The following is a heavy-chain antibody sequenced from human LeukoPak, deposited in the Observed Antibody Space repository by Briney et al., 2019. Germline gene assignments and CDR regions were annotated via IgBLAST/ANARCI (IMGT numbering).Heavy chain of an antibody. Sequence: GGSLRLSCAASGFTFSSYSMNWVRQAPGKGLEWVSYISSSSSTIYYADSVKGRFTISRDNAKNSLYLQMNTLRAEDTAVYYCAREVWFGELTSLDYYYGMDVWGQGTTVTVSS. J-gene: IGHJ6*02. D-gene: IGHD3-10*01. CDR1: GFTFSSYS. CDR3: AREVWFGELTSLDYYYGMDV. CDR2: ISSSSSTI. V-gene: IGHV3-48*04.